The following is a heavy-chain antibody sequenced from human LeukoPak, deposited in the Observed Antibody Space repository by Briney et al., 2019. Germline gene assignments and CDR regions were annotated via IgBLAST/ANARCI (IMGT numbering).Heavy chain of an antibody. V-gene: IGHV5-51*01. CDR2: IYPGDSDT. D-gene: IGHD5-18*01. J-gene: IGHJ4*02. CDR3: ARLGQLWLKPFDY. CDR1: GYSLPSYW. Sequence: GESLKISCKGSGYSLPSYWIGWVRQMPGKGLEWMGIIYPGDSDTRYSPSFQGQVTISADKSISTAYLQWSSLKASDTAMYYCARLGQLWLKPFDYWGQGTLVTVSS.